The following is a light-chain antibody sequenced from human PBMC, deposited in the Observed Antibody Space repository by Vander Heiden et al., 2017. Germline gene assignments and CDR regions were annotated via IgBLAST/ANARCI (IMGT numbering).Light chain of an antibody. CDR2: DAS. Sequence: IVLTQSPATLSLSPGERATLSCRASQSVSSYLAWYQQKPGQAPRLLIYDASNRATGIPARFSGSGSGTDFTLTISSLEPEDFAVYYCQQRSNGPPPFTFGPGTKVDIK. J-gene: IGKJ3*01. CDR1: QSVSSY. V-gene: IGKV3-11*01. CDR3: QQRSNGPPPFT.